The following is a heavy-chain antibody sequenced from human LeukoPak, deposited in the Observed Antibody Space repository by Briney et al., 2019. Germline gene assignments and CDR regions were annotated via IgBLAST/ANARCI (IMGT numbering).Heavy chain of an antibody. Sequence: GGSLRLSCAASGFTFSDYYMSWIRQAPGKGLEWVSYISSSGSTIYYADSVKGRFTISRDNAKNSLYLQMNSLRAEDTAVYYCASALWFGELDAFDIWGQGTMVTVSS. CDR3: ASALWFGELDAFDI. CDR2: ISSSGSTI. J-gene: IGHJ3*02. V-gene: IGHV3-11*01. D-gene: IGHD3-10*01. CDR1: GFTFSDYY.